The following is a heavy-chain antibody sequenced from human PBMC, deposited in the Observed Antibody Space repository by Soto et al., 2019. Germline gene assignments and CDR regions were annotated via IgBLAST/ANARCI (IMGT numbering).Heavy chain of an antibody. CDR3: ATASSGRHDY. D-gene: IGHD3-22*01. J-gene: IGHJ4*02. V-gene: IGHV4-61*01. CDR1: GGSLRSGSYY. Sequence: PSETLSLTCTVSGGSLRSGSYYWSWIRQPPGKGLEWIGYIYHGGATTYNASLKSRLTISVETSKNPFFLKVNSVTAADTAGYFCATASSGRHDYWGQAPQDSVSS. CDR2: IYHGGAT.